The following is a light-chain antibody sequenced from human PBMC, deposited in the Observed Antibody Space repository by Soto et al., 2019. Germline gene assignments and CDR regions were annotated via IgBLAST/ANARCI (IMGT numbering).Light chain of an antibody. CDR3: QQYDNLPPFA. J-gene: IGKJ3*01. V-gene: IGKV1-33*01. Sequence: DIQMTQSPSSLSASVGDRVTITCQASQDISNYLNWYQQKPGKAPKLLIYDESNLETGSPSRFSGSGAGTDFTFTISSLQPEDIATYYCQQYDNLPPFAFGPGTKVDIK. CDR1: QDISNY. CDR2: DES.